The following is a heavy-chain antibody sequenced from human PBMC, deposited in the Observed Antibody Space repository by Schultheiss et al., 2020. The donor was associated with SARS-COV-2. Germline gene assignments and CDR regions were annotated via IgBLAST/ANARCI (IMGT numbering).Heavy chain of an antibody. Sequence: ASVKVSCKASGYTFTSYGISWVRQAPGQGLEWMGWISAYNGNTNYAQKFQGRVTMTEDTSTDTAYMELSSLRSEDTAVYYCATPMTTAYYYYGMDVWGQGTTVTVSS. CDR3: ATPMTTAYYYYGMDV. D-gene: IGHD4-11*01. CDR2: ISAYNGNT. J-gene: IGHJ6*02. V-gene: IGHV1-18*04. CDR1: GYTFTSYG.